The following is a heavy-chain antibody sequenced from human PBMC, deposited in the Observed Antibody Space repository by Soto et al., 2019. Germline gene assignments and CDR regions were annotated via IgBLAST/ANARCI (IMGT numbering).Heavy chain of an antibody. D-gene: IGHD2-15*01. V-gene: IGHV4-59*01. J-gene: IGHJ3*02. CDR2: IYYSGST. Sequence: XETRSLPCTVAGCSISSYYWSWIRQPPGKGLDWIGYIYYSGSTNYNPSLKSRVTISVDTSKNQFSLKLSSVTAADTAVYYCASTTQVLRRGAFDIWGQGTMVTVSS. CDR3: ASTTQVLRRGAFDI. CDR1: GCSISSYY.